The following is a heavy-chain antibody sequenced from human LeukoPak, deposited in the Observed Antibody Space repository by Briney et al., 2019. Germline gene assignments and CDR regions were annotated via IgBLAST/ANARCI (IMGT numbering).Heavy chain of an antibody. CDR2: ISSSSSYT. V-gene: IGHV3-11*03. D-gene: IGHD6-19*01. Sequence: GGSLRLSCAASGFSFSDYYMSWIRQAPGKGLEWVSYISSSSSYTKYADSVKGRFTISRDNAKNSLYLQMTSLRAEDTAVYYCARSRQWLETNWFDPWGQGTLVTVSS. J-gene: IGHJ5*02. CDR1: GFSFSDYY. CDR3: ARSRQWLETNWFDP.